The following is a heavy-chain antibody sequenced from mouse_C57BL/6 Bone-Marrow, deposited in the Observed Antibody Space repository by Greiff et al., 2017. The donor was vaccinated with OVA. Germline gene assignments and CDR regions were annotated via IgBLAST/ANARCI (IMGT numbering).Heavy chain of an antibody. CDR3: ARGYYGSSLYYFDY. V-gene: IGHV1-18*01. CDR1: GYTFTDYN. J-gene: IGHJ2*01. CDR2: INPNNGGT. Sequence: EVQLQQSGPELVKPGASVKIPCKASGYTFTDYNMDWVKQSHGKSLEWIGDINPNNGGTIYNQKFKGKATLTVDKSSSTAYMELRSLTSEDTAVYYCARGYYGSSLYYFDYWGQGTTLTVSS. D-gene: IGHD1-1*01.